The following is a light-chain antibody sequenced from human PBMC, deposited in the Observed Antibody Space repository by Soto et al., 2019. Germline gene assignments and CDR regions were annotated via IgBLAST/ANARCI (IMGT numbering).Light chain of an antibody. Sequence: VMTQSPASLSVSPGDGATLSCRASQTVASNLAWYQQKPGQGPRLLIHGASTSAAGVPARFSGSGSGTDFTLTISSLQSEDFAVYYCQQYHNWPPQYTFGQGTKLQIK. V-gene: IGKV3-15*01. J-gene: IGKJ2*01. CDR2: GAS. CDR3: QQYHNWPPQYT. CDR1: QTVASN.